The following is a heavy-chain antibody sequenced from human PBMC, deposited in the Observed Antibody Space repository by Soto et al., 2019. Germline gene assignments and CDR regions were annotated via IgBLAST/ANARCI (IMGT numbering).Heavy chain of an antibody. CDR1: GYTFTSYA. V-gene: IGHV1-3*01. CDR3: ARVKSLDYYDSIDY. Sequence: ASVNVSCKASGYTFTSYAIHWVRQAPGQRLEWMGRINAGNGNTKYSQKLQGRVTITRDTSASTAYMELSSLRSEDTAVYYCARVKSLDYYDSIDYWGQGTLVTVSS. J-gene: IGHJ4*02. CDR2: INAGNGNT. D-gene: IGHD3-22*01.